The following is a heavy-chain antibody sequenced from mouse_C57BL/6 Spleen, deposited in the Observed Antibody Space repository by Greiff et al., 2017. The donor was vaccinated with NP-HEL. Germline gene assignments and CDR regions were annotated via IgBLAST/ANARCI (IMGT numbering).Heavy chain of an antibody. V-gene: IGHV1-22*01. CDR1: GYTFTDYN. J-gene: IGHJ4*01. CDR3: AREYYGSSYDYAMDY. CDR2: INPNNGGT. Sequence: VQLQQSGPELVKPGASVKMSCKASGYTFTDYNMHWVKQSHGKSLEWIGYINPNNGGTSYNQKFKGKATLTVNKSSSTAYMELRSLTSEDSAVYYCAREYYGSSYDYAMDYWGQGTSVTVSS. D-gene: IGHD1-1*01.